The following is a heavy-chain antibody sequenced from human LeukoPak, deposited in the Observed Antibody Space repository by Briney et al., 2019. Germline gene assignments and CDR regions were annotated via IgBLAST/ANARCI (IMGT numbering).Heavy chain of an antibody. CDR1: GFTLTNYW. CDR3: AKDISTGFYSGYDIRGFDY. V-gene: IGHV3-43*02. Sequence: PGGSLRLSCEVSGFTLTNYWMSWVRQAPGKGLEWVSLISGDGGSTYYADSVKGRFTISRDNSKNSLYLQMNSLRTEDTALYYCAKDISTGFYSGYDIRGFDYWGQGTLVTVSS. D-gene: IGHD5-12*01. J-gene: IGHJ4*02. CDR2: ISGDGGST.